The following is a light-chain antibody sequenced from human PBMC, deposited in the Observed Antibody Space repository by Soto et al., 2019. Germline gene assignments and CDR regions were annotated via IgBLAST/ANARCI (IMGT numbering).Light chain of an antibody. V-gene: IGKV1-9*01. J-gene: IGKJ2*02. CDR1: QGISSY. Sequence: DIQLTQSPSFLSASVGDRVTITCRASQGISSYLAWYQQKPGKAPKLLIYAASTLQSVVPSRFSGSGSGTEFTFTISSLQPEDFATYYCEQLNSYPSTSGQGTKLEI. CDR3: EQLNSYPST. CDR2: AAS.